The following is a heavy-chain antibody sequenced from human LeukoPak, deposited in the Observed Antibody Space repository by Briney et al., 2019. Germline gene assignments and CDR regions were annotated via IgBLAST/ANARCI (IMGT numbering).Heavy chain of an antibody. CDR2: INHSGST. CDR1: GGSFNNYY. D-gene: IGHD7-27*01. V-gene: IGHV4-34*01. Sequence: ASETLSLTYAVYGGSFNNYYWSWIRQPPGKGLEWIGEINHSGSTNYNTSLKSRVTISADTSKNQFSLKLTSVSAADTAVYYCARVQAAGDGYYFDFWGQGTLVTVSS. J-gene: IGHJ4*02. CDR3: ARVQAAGDGYYFDF.